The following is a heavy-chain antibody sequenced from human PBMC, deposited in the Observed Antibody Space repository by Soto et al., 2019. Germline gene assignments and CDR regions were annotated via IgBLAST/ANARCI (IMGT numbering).Heavy chain of an antibody. CDR3: ARDLHDLWSGYTSRSAP. CDR2: ISAYNGNT. Sequence: SNGSICVRQEHGKGLEWMGWISAYNGNTNYAQKLQGRVTMTTDTSTSTAYMELRSLRSDDTAVYYCARDLHDLWSGYTSRSAPRGQGPLVTVSS. D-gene: IGHD3-3*01. CDR1: SNG. V-gene: IGHV1-18*01. J-gene: IGHJ4*02.